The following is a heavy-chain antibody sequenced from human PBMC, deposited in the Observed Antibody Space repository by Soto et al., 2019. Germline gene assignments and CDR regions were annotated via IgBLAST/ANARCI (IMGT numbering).Heavy chain of an antibody. D-gene: IGHD6-13*01. CDR1: GFTFTTYA. CDR2: INTAGTT. CDR3: EKDWYEDS. Sequence: EVQLLESGGGLVQPGGSLRLSCAASGFTFTTYAMTWVRQAPGKGLEWLSAINTAGTTYYADSVKGRFTISRDNAKNTLSLQMNGLRVEDTAVYYCEKDWYEDSWGQGTLVTVSS. V-gene: IGHV3-23*01. J-gene: IGHJ4*02.